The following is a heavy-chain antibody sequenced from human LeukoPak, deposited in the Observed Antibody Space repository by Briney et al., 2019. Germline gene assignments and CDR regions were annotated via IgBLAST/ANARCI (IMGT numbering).Heavy chain of an antibody. CDR3: ARDSSVYYFDY. CDR1: GTSISSSY. Sequence: TSETLSLTCTFSGTSISSSYWSWIRQPPGRGLEWIAYIYYSGSTNYNPSLKSRVTISVDTSKNQFSLKLSSVTAADTAVYYCARDSSVYYFDYWGQGTLVTVSS. V-gene: IGHV4-59*01. CDR2: IYYSGST. D-gene: IGHD3-22*01. J-gene: IGHJ4*02.